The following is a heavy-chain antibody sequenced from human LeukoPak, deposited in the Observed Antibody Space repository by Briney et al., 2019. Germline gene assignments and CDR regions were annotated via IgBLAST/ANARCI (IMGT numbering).Heavy chain of an antibody. CDR2: IYSGGST. J-gene: IGHJ6*02. Sequence: PGESLRLSCAASGFTVSSNYMSWVRQAPGKGLEWVSVIYSGGSTYYADSVKGRFTISRDNSKNTLYLQMNSLRAEDTAVYYCARYRSYYYYGMDVWGQGTTVTVSS. CDR3: ARYRSYYYYGMDV. CDR1: GFTVSSNY. D-gene: IGHD3-16*02. V-gene: IGHV3-66*01.